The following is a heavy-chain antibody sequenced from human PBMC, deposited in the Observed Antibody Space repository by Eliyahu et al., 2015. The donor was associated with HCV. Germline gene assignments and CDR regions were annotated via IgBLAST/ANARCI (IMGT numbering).Heavy chain of an antibody. J-gene: IGHJ4*02. CDR1: GFRFXSXP. V-gene: IGHV3-21*01. CDR3: TRGGYDSSGPVPYYLDY. D-gene: IGHD3-22*01. CDR2: ITSSSRYI. Sequence: EVHLVESGGGLVEPGGSPRXSCAASGFRFXSXPLNWVRQAPGKGLEWVSSITSSSRYIYYADSVKGRFTISRDNAKKSLYLQMNSLRAEDTAVYYCTRGGYDSSGPVPYYLDYWGQGALVTVSS.